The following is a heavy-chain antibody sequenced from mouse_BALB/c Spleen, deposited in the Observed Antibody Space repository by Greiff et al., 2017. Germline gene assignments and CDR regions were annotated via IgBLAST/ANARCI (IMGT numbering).Heavy chain of an antibody. CDR2: INSNGGST. V-gene: IGHV5-6-3*01. CDR3: VYGYDGAY. Sequence: EVMLVESGGGLVQPGGSLKLSCAASGFTFSSYGMSWVRQTPDKRLELVATINSNGGSTYYPDSVKGRFTISRDNAKNTLYLQMSSLKSEDTAMYYCVYGYDGAYWGQGTLVTVSA. J-gene: IGHJ3*01. D-gene: IGHD2-2*01. CDR1: GFTFSSYG.